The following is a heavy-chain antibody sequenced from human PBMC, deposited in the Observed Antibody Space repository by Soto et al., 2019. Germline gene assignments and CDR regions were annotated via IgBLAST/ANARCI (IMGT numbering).Heavy chain of an antibody. CDR3: AKYRRTAAEGYRLDY. D-gene: IGHD6-13*01. CDR1: GYTFTDYY. Sequence: ASVKVSCKTSGYTFTDYYMHWVRQAPGQGFEWVGGINPKSGGPKYVPKFQGRVTVTRDTSTSTAYMELNRLTSDDTAVYYCAKYRRTAAEGYRLDYWGPGTLVTVSS. CDR2: INPKSGGP. J-gene: IGHJ4*02. V-gene: IGHV1-2*02.